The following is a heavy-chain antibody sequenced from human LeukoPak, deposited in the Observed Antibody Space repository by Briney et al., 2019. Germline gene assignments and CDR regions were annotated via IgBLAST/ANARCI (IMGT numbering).Heavy chain of an antibody. Sequence: PGRSLRLSCAASGFTFSSYAMHWVRQAPGKGLEWVAVISYDGSNKYYADSVKGRFTISRDNSKNTLYLQMNSLRAEDTAVYYCAGVQLEQYYYYGMDVWGKGTTVTVSS. CDR1: GFTFSSYA. D-gene: IGHD1/OR15-1a*01. CDR2: ISYDGSNK. J-gene: IGHJ6*04. CDR3: AGVQLEQYYYYGMDV. V-gene: IGHV3-30*04.